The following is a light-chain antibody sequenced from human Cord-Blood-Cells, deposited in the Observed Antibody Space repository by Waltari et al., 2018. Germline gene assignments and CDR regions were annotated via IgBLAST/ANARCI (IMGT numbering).Light chain of an antibody. CDR2: EVS. CDR1: SRDVGGYNY. CDR3: SSYTSSSTLV. Sequence: QSALTQPASVSGSPGQSLTLSCPGPSRDVGGYNYVSWYQQHPGKAPKLMIYEVSNRPSGVSNRFSGSKSGNTASLTISGLQAEDEADYYCSSYTSSSTLVFGGGTKLTVL. J-gene: IGLJ3*02. V-gene: IGLV2-14*01.